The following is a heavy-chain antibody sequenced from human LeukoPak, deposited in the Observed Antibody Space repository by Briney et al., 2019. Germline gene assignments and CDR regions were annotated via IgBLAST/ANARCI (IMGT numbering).Heavy chain of an antibody. CDR3: ARGSDYDILTGHAFDI. CDR2: IYYSGST. Sequence: PSETLSLTCTVSGGSISSYYWSWIRQPPGKGLEWIGYIYYSGSTNYNPSLKSRVTISVDTSKNQFSLKLSSVTAADTAVYYCARGSDYDILTGHAFDIWGQGTMVTVSS. CDR1: GGSISSYY. V-gene: IGHV4-59*12. J-gene: IGHJ3*02. D-gene: IGHD3-9*01.